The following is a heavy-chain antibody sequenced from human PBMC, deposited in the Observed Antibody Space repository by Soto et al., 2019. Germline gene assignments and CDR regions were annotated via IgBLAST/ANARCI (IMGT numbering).Heavy chain of an antibody. J-gene: IGHJ6*02. V-gene: IGHV2-5*01. CDR1: GFSLSTSGVG. D-gene: IGHD6-13*01. Sequence: SAPTLVNPTQTLTLTCTFSGFSLSTSGVGVGWIRQPPGKALEWLALIYWNDDKRYSPSLKSRLTITKDTSKNQVVLTMTNMDPVDTATYYCAHRLAAAGTEYYYYGMDVWGQGTTVTVSS. CDR2: IYWNDDK. CDR3: AHRLAAAGTEYYYYGMDV.